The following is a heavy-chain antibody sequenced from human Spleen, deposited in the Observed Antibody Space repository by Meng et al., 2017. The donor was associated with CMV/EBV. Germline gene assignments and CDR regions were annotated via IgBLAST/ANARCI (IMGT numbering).Heavy chain of an antibody. D-gene: IGHD2-15*01. V-gene: IGHV3-30-3*01. CDR3: ASVIVPSGERYYYGLDA. Sequence: GGSLRLSCAASGFDFTSSAMHWVRQAPGKGLEWVAVISFDATTKYVADSVKGRFTISRDNSKNTLFLQMNSLRPEDTATYFCASVIVPSGERYYYGLDAWGQGTTVTVSS. J-gene: IGHJ6*02. CDR1: GFDFTSSA. CDR2: ISFDATTK.